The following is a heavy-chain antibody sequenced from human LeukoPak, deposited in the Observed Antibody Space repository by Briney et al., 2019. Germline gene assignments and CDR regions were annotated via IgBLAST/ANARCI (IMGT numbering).Heavy chain of an antibody. CDR3: AKDIYSGSYYAHY. D-gene: IGHD1-26*01. J-gene: IGHJ4*02. CDR1: GFTFSSYG. Sequence: GGSLRLSCAASGFTFSSYGMHWVRQAPGKGLEWVAFIRYDGSNKYYADSVKGRFTISRDNSKNTLYLQMNSLRAEDTAVYYCAKDIYSGSYYAHYWGQGTLVTVSS. CDR2: IRYDGSNK. V-gene: IGHV3-30*02.